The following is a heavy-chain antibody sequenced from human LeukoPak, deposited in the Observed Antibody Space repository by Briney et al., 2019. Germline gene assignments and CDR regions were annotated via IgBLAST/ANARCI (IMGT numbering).Heavy chain of an antibody. CDR2: ISSSGSTI. CDR3: ARDILLYSSSRGY. V-gene: IGHV3-11*04. J-gene: IGHJ4*02. CDR1: GFTFSDYY. D-gene: IGHD6-13*01. Sequence: GGSLRLSCAASGFTFSDYYMSWIRQAPGKGLEWVSYISSSGSTIHYADSVKGRFTISRDNAKNSLYLQMNSLRAEDTAVYYCARDILLYSSSRGYWGQGTLVTVSS.